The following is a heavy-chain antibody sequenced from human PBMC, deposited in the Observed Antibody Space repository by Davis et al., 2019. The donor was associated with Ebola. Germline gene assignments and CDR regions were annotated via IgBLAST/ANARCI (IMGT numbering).Heavy chain of an antibody. CDR3: AKPTFYDFWSGLVY. CDR1: GFTFNNYG. V-gene: IGHV3-30*18. D-gene: IGHD3-3*01. CDR2: VSSDGSEK. Sequence: PGGSLRLSCAASGFTFNNYGMHWVRQAPGKGLEWVAVVSSDGSEKFYADSVKGRFTISRDNSRNTVYLQMDSLRADDTAVYYCAKPTFYDFWSGLVYWGQGTLVTVSS. J-gene: IGHJ4*02.